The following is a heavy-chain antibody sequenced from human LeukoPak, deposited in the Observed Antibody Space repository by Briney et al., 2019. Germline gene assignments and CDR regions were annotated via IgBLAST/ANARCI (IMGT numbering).Heavy chain of an antibody. CDR3: VVLGDPR. V-gene: IGHV3-23*01. J-gene: IGHJ4*02. Sequence: GGSPRLSCAASGFTFSSYAISWVRQAPGKGLEWVSTITDSGGSTYYVDSVKGRFTISRDNSKNTLYLQMNSLRAEDTAVYYCVVLGDPRWGQGTLVTVSS. D-gene: IGHD3-16*01. CDR1: GFTFSSYA. CDR2: ITDSGGST.